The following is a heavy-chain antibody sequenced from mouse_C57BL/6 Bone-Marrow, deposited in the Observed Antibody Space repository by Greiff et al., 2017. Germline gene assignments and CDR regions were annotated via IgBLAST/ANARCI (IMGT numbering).Heavy chain of an antibody. CDR2: INPYNGGT. CDR1: GYTFTDYY. V-gene: IGHV1-19*01. D-gene: IGHD1-1*01. Sequence: EVQLQQSGPELVKPGASVKISCKASGYTFTDYYMNWVKQSHGKSLEWIGVINPYNGGTSYNQKFKGKATLTVDKSSSTAYMELNSLTSEDSAVYYCARRTTDYAMDYWGQGTSVTVSS. J-gene: IGHJ4*01. CDR3: ARRTTDYAMDY.